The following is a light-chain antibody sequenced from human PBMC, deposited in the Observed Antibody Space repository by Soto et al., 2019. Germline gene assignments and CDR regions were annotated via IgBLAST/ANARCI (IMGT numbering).Light chain of an antibody. CDR1: QGISNY. CDR3: QKYNRAHRT. Sequence: DIQMTQSPSSLSASVGDRVTITCRASQGISNYLAWYQQKPGKVPKLLIYAASTLQSGVPSRFSGSGSGTDFTHTISSLQPEDVATYYCQKYNRAHRTGGQGTKVESK. V-gene: IGKV1-27*01. CDR2: AAS. J-gene: IGKJ1*01.